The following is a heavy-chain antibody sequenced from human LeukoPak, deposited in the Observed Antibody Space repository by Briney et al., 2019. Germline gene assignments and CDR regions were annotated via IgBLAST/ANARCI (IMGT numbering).Heavy chain of an antibody. Sequence: PSETLSLTCAVYGGSFSGYYWSWIRQPPGKGLEWIGEINHSGSTNYNPSLKSRVTISVDTSKNQFSLKLSSVTAADTAVYYCARGRIGPALSWFDPWGQGTLVTVSS. D-gene: IGHD1-26*01. CDR2: INHSGST. CDR1: GGSFSGYY. CDR3: ARGRIGPALSWFDP. J-gene: IGHJ5*02. V-gene: IGHV4-34*01.